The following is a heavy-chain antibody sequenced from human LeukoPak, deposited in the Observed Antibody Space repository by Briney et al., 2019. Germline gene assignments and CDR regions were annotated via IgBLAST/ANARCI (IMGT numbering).Heavy chain of an antibody. Sequence: GGSLRLSCAASGFTFSSYGMHWVRQAPGKGLEWVAFIRYDGGNKYYADSVKGRFTISRDNSKNTLYLQMNSLRAEDTAVYYCAKAATYYYDSSGYYSPFDYWGQGTLVTVSS. D-gene: IGHD3-22*01. CDR3: AKAATYYYDSSGYYSPFDY. V-gene: IGHV3-30*02. J-gene: IGHJ4*02. CDR2: IRYDGGNK. CDR1: GFTFSSYG.